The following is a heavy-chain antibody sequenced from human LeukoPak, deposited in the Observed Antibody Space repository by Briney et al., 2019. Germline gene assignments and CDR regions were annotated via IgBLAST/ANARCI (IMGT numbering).Heavy chain of an antibody. CDR1: GFSFSRYS. V-gene: IGHV3-23*01. CDR2: IFGSGAKT. CDR3: VKARVPDNGWSFDI. J-gene: IGHJ3*02. D-gene: IGHD1-1*01. Sequence: GGSLRLSCAASGFSFSRYSISWVRQAPGKGPEWVSSIFGSGAKTYYADSVKGRFTISRDNSKNTVYLQMNGLRVDDTARYYCVKARVPDNGWSFDIWGQGTIITVSA.